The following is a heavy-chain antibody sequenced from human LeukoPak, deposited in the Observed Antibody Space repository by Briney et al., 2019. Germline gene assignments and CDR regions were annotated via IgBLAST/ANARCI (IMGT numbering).Heavy chain of an antibody. CDR3: ASTYYYGSGSYYYYYMDV. J-gene: IGHJ6*03. CDR1: GGSISRYY. Sequence: SETLSLTCTVSGGSISRYYWSWIRQPPGKGLEWIGYKDYSGSTNYNRSLKSRVTISVDTSKNQFSLKLSSVTAADTAVYYCASTYYYGSGSYYYYYMDVWGKGTTVTISS. CDR2: KDYSGST. V-gene: IGHV4-59*01. D-gene: IGHD3-10*01.